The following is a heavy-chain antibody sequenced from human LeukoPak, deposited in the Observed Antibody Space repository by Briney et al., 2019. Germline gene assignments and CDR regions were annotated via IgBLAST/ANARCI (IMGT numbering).Heavy chain of an antibody. D-gene: IGHD3-10*01. CDR1: GYTFSSYG. CDR2: ISYDGSNI. V-gene: IGHV3-30*18. CDR3: AKSFQRVQLWSSYDAFDV. Sequence: GRSLRLSCVASGYTFSSYGMHWVRQAPGKGLEWVAVISYDGSNIYYADSVKGRFTISRDNSKNTLFLQMDRPRAEDTAVYFCAKSFQRVQLWSSYDAFDVWGQGTMVIVSS. J-gene: IGHJ3*01.